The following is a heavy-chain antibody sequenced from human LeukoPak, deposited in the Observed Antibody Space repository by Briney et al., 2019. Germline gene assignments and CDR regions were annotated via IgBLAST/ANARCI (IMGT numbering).Heavy chain of an antibody. V-gene: IGHV3-74*01. Sequence: PGGSLRLSCAASGFTFSSYWMHWVRQAPGKGLVWVSRTNSDGSSTTYADSVKGRFTISRDNAKSTLYMQMNSLRAEDTAVYYCTTLYCSGGSCDYWGQGTLVTVSS. CDR2: TNSDGSST. CDR1: GFTFSSYW. CDR3: TTLYCSGGSCDY. D-gene: IGHD2-15*01. J-gene: IGHJ4*02.